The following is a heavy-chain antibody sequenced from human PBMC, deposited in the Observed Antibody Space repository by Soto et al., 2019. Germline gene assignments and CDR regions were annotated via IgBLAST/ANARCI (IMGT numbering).Heavy chain of an antibody. D-gene: IGHD3-10*01. CDR1: GGSISSDY. CDR3: ARESRADGSGSYYHYMDV. CDR2: IYYSGST. J-gene: IGHJ6*03. Sequence: SETLSLTCTVSGGSISSDYWSWIRQPPGKGLEWIGYIYYSGSTNYNPSLKSRVTISVDTSKNQFSLKLSSVTAADTAGYYCARESRADGSGSYYHYMDVWGKGTTVTV. V-gene: IGHV4-59*01.